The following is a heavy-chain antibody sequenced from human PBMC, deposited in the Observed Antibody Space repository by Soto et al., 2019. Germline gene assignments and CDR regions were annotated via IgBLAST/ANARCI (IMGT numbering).Heavy chain of an antibody. J-gene: IGHJ4*02. Sequence: QVQLQESGPGLVKPSQTLSLTCTVSGGSISSGGYYWSWIRQHPGKGLEWIGYIYYSGSTYYNPSLKIRVTIPVDTSKNQFSLKLSSVTAADTAVYYCARHSSSWYGLFDYWGQGTLVTVSS. CDR2: IYYSGST. CDR1: GGSISSGGYY. CDR3: ARHSSSWYGLFDY. D-gene: IGHD6-13*01. V-gene: IGHV4-31*03.